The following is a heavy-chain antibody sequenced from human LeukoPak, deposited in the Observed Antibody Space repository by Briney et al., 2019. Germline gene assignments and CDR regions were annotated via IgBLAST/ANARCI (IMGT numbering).Heavy chain of an antibody. Sequence: GESLKISCKSSGYSFSSYWIGWVRQMPGKGLEWMGIIYPGDSDTRYSLSFQGQVTISADKSISTAYLQWSSLKASDTAMYYCARRKAVAGTTKAYFDYWGQGTQVTVSS. CDR3: ARRKAVAGTTKAYFDY. D-gene: IGHD6-19*01. CDR1: GYSFSSYW. J-gene: IGHJ4*02. CDR2: IYPGDSDT. V-gene: IGHV5-51*01.